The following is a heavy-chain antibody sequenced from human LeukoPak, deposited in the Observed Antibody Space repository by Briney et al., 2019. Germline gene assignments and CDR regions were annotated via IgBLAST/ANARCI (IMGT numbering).Heavy chain of an antibody. D-gene: IGHD4-17*01. Sequence: ASVKVSCKASGYTFTSYYMHWVRQAPGQGLEWMGIINPSGGSTSYAQKFQGRVTMTRDTSTSAVYMELSSLRSEDTAVYYCARDTYGDYGYYWGQGTLVTVSS. CDR2: INPSGGST. CDR3: ARDTYGDYGYY. J-gene: IGHJ4*02. V-gene: IGHV1-46*01. CDR1: GYTFTSYY.